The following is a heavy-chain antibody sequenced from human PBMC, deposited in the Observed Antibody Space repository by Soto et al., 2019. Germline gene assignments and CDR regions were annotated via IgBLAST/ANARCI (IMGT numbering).Heavy chain of an antibody. CDR1: GYTFTSYD. V-gene: IGHV1-8*01. J-gene: IGHJ6*03. D-gene: IGHD5-12*01. Sequence: GASVKVSCKASGYTFTSYDINWGRQATGQGLEWMGWMNPNSGNTGYAQKFQGRVTMTRNTSISTAYMELSSLRSEDTAVYYCVLTYSGYDYVYYYYMDVWGKGTTVTGSS. CDR3: VLTYSGYDYVYYYYMDV. CDR2: MNPNSGNT.